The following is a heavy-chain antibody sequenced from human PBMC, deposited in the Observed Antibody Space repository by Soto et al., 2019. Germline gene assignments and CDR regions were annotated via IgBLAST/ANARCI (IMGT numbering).Heavy chain of an antibody. D-gene: IGHD3-10*01. V-gene: IGHV3-30-3*01. J-gene: IGHJ6*02. CDR1: GFTFSSYA. Sequence: GGTLRLSCAASGFTFSSYAMHWVRQAPGKGLEWVAVISYDGSNKYYADSVKGRFTISRDNSKNTLYLQMNSLRAEDTAVYYCARDLGLWFGELLYYYGMDVWGQGTTVTVSS. CDR3: ARDLGLWFGELLYYYGMDV. CDR2: ISYDGSNK.